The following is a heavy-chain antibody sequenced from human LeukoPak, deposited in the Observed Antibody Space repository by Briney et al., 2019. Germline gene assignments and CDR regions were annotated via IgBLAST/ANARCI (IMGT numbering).Heavy chain of an antibody. J-gene: IGHJ3*02. Sequence: PSETLSLTCAVYGGSSSVYYWSWIRQPPGKGLEWIGEINHSGSTKFNPSLKSRVTLSIDTSRNQFSLKLSSVTAADTAVYYCARRIYCSGGSCDKGAFDIWGQGTMVTVSS. V-gene: IGHV4-34*01. D-gene: IGHD2-15*01. CDR1: GGSSSVYY. CDR2: INHSGST. CDR3: ARRIYCSGGSCDKGAFDI.